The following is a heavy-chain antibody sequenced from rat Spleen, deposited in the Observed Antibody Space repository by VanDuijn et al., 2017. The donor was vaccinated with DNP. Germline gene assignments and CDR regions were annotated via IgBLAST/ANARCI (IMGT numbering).Heavy chain of an antibody. J-gene: IGHJ2*01. Sequence: EVQLVESGGGLVQPGRSMKLSCAASGFTFSNYDMAWVRQAPKKGLEWVATISYDGGDTYYRDSVKGRFTISRDNAKSTLYLQIESLRSEDTATYYCAKDMWDNSGFYFDYWGQGVMVTVSS. CDR1: GFTFSNYD. CDR3: AKDMWDNSGFYFDY. V-gene: IGHV5-20*01. D-gene: IGHD4-3*01. CDR2: ISYDGGDT.